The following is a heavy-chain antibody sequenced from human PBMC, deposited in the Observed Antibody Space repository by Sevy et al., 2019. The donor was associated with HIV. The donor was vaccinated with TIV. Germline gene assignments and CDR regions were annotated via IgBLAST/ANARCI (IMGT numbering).Heavy chain of an antibody. J-gene: IGHJ6*02. CDR1: GGSINHYY. CDR3: VRQGGLVDYGMDV. CDR2: VYYTGST. V-gene: IGHV4-59*01. D-gene: IGHD1-26*01. Sequence: SETLSLTCTVSGGSINHYYWSWIRQPPGKGLEWIAYVYYTGSTTYNPSPKGRVTIALDTPKNQFSLNLSSLTAADTAVYYCVRQGGLVDYGMDVWGQGTTVTVSS.